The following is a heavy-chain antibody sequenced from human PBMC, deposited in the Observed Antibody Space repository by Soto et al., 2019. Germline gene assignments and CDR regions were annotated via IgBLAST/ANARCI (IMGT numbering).Heavy chain of an antibody. CDR3: VRNLYTASWFYIDF. CDR2: IHPSDSSA. J-gene: IGHJ4*02. V-gene: IGHV5-51*01. CDR1: GYNFNNYW. Sequence: GESLKISCKGSGYNFNNYWINWVRQMPGKGLEWMGIIHPSDSSAIYSPSFQGQVTISADKSISTAYLQWSSLKVSDTAMYYCVRNLYTASWFYIDFWGQGTLVTVSS. D-gene: IGHD6-13*01.